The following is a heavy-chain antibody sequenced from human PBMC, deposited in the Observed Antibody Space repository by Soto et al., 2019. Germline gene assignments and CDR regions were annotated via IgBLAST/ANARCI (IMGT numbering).Heavy chain of an antibody. CDR1: GFTFSSYG. CDR2: IWYDGSNK. D-gene: IGHD3-10*01. CDR3: ARDRESSGYYYYYYYGMDV. V-gene: IGHV3-33*01. Sequence: GGTLRLSCAASGFTFSSYGMHWVRQAPGKGLEWVAVIWYDGSNKYYADSVKGRFTISRDNSKNTLYLQMNSLRAEDTAVYYCARDRESSGYYYYYYYGMDVWGQGTTVTVSS. J-gene: IGHJ6*02.